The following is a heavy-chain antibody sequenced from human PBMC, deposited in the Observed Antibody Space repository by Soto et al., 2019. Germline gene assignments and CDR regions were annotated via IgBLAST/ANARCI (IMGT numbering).Heavy chain of an antibody. CDR2: IYYSGST. CDR3: ARVGRGVRLPLYYFDY. J-gene: IGHJ4*02. CDR1: GGSISSYY. D-gene: IGHD4-17*01. V-gene: IGHV4-59*01. Sequence: NPSETLSLTCTVSGGSISSYYWSWIRQPPGKGLEWIGYIYYSGSTNYNPSLKSRVTISVDTSKNQFSLKLSSVTAADTAVYYCARVGRGVRLPLYYFDYWGQGTLVTVSS.